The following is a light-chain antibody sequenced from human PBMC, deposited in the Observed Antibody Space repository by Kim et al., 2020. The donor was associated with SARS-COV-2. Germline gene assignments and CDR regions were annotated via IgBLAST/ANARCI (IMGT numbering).Light chain of an antibody. CDR2: KAS. Sequence: DIQMTQSPSTLSASVGDRVTITCRASQSISSWLAWYQQKPGKAPNLLIYKASSLESGVPSTFSGSGSGTEFTLTISGLQPDDFATYYCQQYNSYPWTFGQGTKVDIK. J-gene: IGKJ1*01. CDR1: QSISSW. CDR3: QQYNSYPWT. V-gene: IGKV1-5*03.